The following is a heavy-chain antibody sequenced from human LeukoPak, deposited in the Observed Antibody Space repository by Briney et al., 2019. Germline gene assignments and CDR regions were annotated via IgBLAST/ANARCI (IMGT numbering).Heavy chain of an antibody. CDR2: IYSSGCT. J-gene: IGHJ4*02. V-gene: IGHV4-39*01. CDR1: CCSIKGSINY. CDR3: AAGLGTFDY. D-gene: IGHD7-27*01. Sequence: SETLSLTCTACCCSIKGSINYWRGVRQPRGKGLEWIGSIYSSGCTYYSPSLTSRVTISVETSKNQFSLKLSSVTAADTAMYYCAAGLGTFDYWGQGTLVTVSS.